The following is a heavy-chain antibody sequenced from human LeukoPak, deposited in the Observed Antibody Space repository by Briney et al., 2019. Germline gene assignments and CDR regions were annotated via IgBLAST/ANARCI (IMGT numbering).Heavy chain of an antibody. Sequence: GGSLRLSCAASGFTFSSYSMNWVRQAPGKGLEWVSSISSGSSYIYYADSVKGRFTISRDNAKNSLYLQMNSLRAEDTAVYYCASAPDLLRFSPPYWGQGTLVTVSS. V-gene: IGHV3-21*01. D-gene: IGHD3-3*01. CDR1: GFTFSSYS. J-gene: IGHJ4*02. CDR3: ASAPDLLRFSPPY. CDR2: ISSGSSYI.